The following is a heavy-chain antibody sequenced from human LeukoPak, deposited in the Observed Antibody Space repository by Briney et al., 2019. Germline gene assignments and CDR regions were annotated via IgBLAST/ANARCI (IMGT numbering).Heavy chain of an antibody. J-gene: IGHJ5*02. D-gene: IGHD6-19*01. V-gene: IGHV1-18*01. CDR2: ISSHNGYT. CDR1: GYTFISYG. CDR3: ARRRAVAGVNWFDP. Sequence: EASVKVSCKASGYTFISYGISWVRQAPGQGLEWMGWISSHNGYTKYAQKFQGRVIMTTDTSMSTAYMELGSLRSDDTAVYYCARRRAVAGVNWFDPWGQGTLVTVSS.